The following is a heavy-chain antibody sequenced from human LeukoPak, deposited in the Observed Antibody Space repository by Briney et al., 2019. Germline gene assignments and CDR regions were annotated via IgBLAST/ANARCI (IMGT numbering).Heavy chain of an antibody. V-gene: IGHV1-18*01. J-gene: IGHJ4*02. CDR3: ARDTYNSGWCSDY. D-gene: IGHD6-19*01. Sequence: GASVKVSCKTSGYTFTSYGISWVRQAPGHGLEWMGWISTYNGNTNYAQSLQGRVIMTTDTSTSTAYMELRSLRSDDTAVYYCARDTYNSGWCSDYWGQGTLVTVSS. CDR2: ISTYNGNT. CDR1: GYTFTSYG.